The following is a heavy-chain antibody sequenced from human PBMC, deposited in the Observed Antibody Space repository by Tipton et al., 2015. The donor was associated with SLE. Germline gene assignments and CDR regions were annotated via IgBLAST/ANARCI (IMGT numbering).Heavy chain of an antibody. Sequence: SLRLSCEASGFTFSSYEMNWVRQVPGKGLEWVSYISGSGSTINFADPVKGRFTMSRDNGKNSLYLQMNSLNADDTAVYYCAREYQGRFYVNGAFDIWGQGTMVTVSS. CDR1: GFTFSSYE. D-gene: IGHD3-10*01. V-gene: IGHV3-48*03. J-gene: IGHJ3*02. CDR2: ISGSGSTI. CDR3: AREYQGRFYVNGAFDI.